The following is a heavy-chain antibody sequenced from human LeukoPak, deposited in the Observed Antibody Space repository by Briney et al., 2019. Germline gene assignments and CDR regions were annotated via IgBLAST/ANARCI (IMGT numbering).Heavy chain of an antibody. V-gene: IGHV3-48*03. CDR2: ISSSGSSI. CDR3: ARDLPTAKKDVVVVPAATTSFYYGMDV. D-gene: IGHD2-2*01. Sequence: QPGGSLRLSCAASGFTFSSYEMNWVRQAPGKGLEWVSYISSSGSSIYYADSVKGRFTISRDNAKNSLYLQMNSLRAEDTAVYYCARDLPTAKKDVVVVPAATTSFYYGMDVWGQGTTVTVS. J-gene: IGHJ6*02. CDR1: GFTFSSYE.